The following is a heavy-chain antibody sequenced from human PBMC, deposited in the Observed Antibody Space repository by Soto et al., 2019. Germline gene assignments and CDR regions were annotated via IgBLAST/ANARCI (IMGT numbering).Heavy chain of an antibody. Sequence: GGSLRLSCAASGFTFSSYGMHWVRQAPGKGLEWVAVISYDGNNKYYADSVKGRFTISRDNFKNTLYLQMDSLRAEDTAMYYCAKDHLETTVTTPSYWGQGTLVTVSS. V-gene: IGHV3-30*18. CDR2: ISYDGNNK. CDR3: AKDHLETTVTTPSY. D-gene: IGHD4-17*01. CDR1: GFTFSSYG. J-gene: IGHJ4*02.